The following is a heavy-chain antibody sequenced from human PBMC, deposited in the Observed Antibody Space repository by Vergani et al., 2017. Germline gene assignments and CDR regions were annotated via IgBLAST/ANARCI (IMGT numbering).Heavy chain of an antibody. Sequence: EVQLSESGGGLVQPGGSLRLSCAASGFTFSTYAMTWVRQAPGKGLEWVSTISSDGGSTYYADSVKGRFTISRDNSKNTLSLQMNSLTAEDTAIYYCAGXQGTSAYYYGGFDYWGQGILVTVSS. CDR1: GFTFSTYA. D-gene: IGHD3-22*01. J-gene: IGHJ4*02. V-gene: IGHV3-23*01. CDR3: AGXQGTSAYYYGGFDY. CDR2: ISSDGGST.